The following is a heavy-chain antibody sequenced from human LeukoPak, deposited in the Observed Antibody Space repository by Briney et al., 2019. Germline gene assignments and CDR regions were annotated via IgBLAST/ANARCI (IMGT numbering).Heavy chain of an antibody. J-gene: IGHJ6*02. Sequence: ASVKVSCKASGYTFTSYYMHWVRQAPGQGLEWMGIINPSGGSTSYAQKFQGRVTMTRDTSTSTVYMELSSLRSEDTAVYYCARLTVDTVTTTGESYGMDVWGQGTTVTVSS. V-gene: IGHV1-46*01. CDR3: ARLTVDTVTTTGESYGMDV. CDR2: INPSGGST. CDR1: GYTFTSYY. D-gene: IGHD4-17*01.